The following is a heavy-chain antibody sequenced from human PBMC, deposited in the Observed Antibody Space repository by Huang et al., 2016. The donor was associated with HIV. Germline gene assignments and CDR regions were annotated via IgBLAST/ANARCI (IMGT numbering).Heavy chain of an antibody. J-gene: IGHJ4*02. V-gene: IGHV3-33*04. D-gene: IGHD3-22*01. CDR2: IRNDGMKK. CDR3: ARGDYYDSSGYHPGYFDY. CDR1: GFILSNYG. Sequence: VQLLESGGGVVQPGKSLRLSCAPFGFILSNYGMHWVRQAPGKRVKWVALIRNDGMKKNYADSVRARFAVGRDNGNNTLCLQMRSLGVDDTAVYYCARGDYYDSSGYHPGYFDYWGQGILVTVSS.